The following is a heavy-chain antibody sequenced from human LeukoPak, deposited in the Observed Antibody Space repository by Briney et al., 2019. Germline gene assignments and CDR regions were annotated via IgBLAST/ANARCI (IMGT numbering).Heavy chain of an antibody. D-gene: IGHD6-13*01. CDR1: GFTFSSYS. Sequence: GGSLRLSCAASGFTFSSYSMNWVRQAPGKGLEWVSSISSSSSYIYYADSVKGRLTISRDNAKNSLYLQMNSLRAEDTAVYYCARDSIAAAGTDYWGQGTLVTVSS. CDR3: ARDSIAAAGTDY. CDR2: ISSSSSYI. J-gene: IGHJ4*02. V-gene: IGHV3-21*01.